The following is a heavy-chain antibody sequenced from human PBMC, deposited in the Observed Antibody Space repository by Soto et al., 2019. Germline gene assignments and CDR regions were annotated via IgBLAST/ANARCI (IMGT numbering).Heavy chain of an antibody. J-gene: IGHJ4*02. D-gene: IGHD1-26*01. CDR3: ARDLAGWELLLNEDY. CDR1: GFTFSSYS. Sequence: PGGSLRLSCAASGFTFSSYSMNWVRQAPGKGLEWVSSISSSSSYIYYADSVKGRFTISRDNAKNSLYLQMNSLRAEDTAVYYCARDLAGWELLLNEDYWGQGTLVTVSS. CDR2: ISSSSSYI. V-gene: IGHV3-21*01.